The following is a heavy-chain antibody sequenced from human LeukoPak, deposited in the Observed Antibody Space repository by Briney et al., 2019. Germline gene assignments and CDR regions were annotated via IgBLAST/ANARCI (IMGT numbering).Heavy chain of an antibody. CDR2: INHSGST. V-gene: IGHV4-34*01. D-gene: IGHD6-6*01. CDR1: GGSFSGYY. CDR3: ARDGVAALSGWFDP. J-gene: IGHJ5*02. Sequence: PSETLSLTCAVYGGSFSGYYWSWIRQPPGKGLEWIGEINHSGSTNYNPSLKSRVTLSVDTSKNQFSLKLSSVTAADTAVYYCARDGVAALSGWFDPWGQGTLVTVSS.